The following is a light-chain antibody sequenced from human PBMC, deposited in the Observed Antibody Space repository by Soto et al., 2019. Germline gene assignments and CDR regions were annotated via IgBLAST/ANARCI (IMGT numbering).Light chain of an antibody. Sequence: QSVLTQPASVSGSPGQSITISCTGTSSDVGAYNYVSWYQQHPGKAPKLMIYDVSHRPSGVSHRFSGSKSGNTASLTISGLQADDEADYYCGSYTTSSNYVFGTGTKLTVL. J-gene: IGLJ1*01. CDR2: DVS. CDR1: SSDVGAYNY. CDR3: GSYTTSSNYV. V-gene: IGLV2-14*01.